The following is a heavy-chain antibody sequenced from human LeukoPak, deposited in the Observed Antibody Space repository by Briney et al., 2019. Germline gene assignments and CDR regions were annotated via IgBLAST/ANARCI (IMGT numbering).Heavy chain of an antibody. CDR3: AKLGRQWELRLYY. D-gene: IGHD1-26*01. CDR1: RGSLHTYF. J-gene: IGHJ4*02. V-gene: IGHV4-4*07. Sequence: SDPLSLTHTVPRGSLHTYFWLCMQEPAGRGLESSGHIYMGWRTNFHPCLKSRVNMSVDTSKNQCSLRLSYVAAAEQGVFYCAKLGRQWELRLYYWGQGAVVTVPS. CDR2: IYMGWRT.